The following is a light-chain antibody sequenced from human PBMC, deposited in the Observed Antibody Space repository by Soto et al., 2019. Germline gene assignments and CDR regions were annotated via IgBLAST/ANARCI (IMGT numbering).Light chain of an antibody. J-gene: IGLJ2*01. Sequence: QSVLTQPPSASGTPGQSLTISCSGSTSNIGSHYVYWYQHLPGTAPKVLIVRDGQRPSGVPDRFFGSKSGNTASLTVSGIQAEDEADYYCISYAGSNKVVLGGGTKLTVL. CDR3: ISYAGSNKVV. CDR1: TSNIGSHY. V-gene: IGLV1-47*01. CDR2: RDG.